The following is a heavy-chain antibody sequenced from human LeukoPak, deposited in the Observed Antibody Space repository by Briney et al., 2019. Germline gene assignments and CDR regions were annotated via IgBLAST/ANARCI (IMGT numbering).Heavy chain of an antibody. Sequence: ASVKVSCKASGYTFTGYYMHWVRQAPGQGLEWMGWINPNSGGTNYAQKFQGRVTMTRDTSISTAYMELSRLRSDDTAVYYCARDLRLQASISSVGEDAFDIWGQGTMVTVSS. V-gene: IGHV1-2*02. D-gene: IGHD4-11*01. J-gene: IGHJ3*02. CDR3: ARDLRLQASISSVGEDAFDI. CDR2: INPNSGGT. CDR1: GYTFTGYY.